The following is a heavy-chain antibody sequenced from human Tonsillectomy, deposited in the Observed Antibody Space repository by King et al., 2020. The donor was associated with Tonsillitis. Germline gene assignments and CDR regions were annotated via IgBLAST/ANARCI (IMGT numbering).Heavy chain of an antibody. Sequence: VTLKESGPALVKPTQTLTLTCTFSGFSLSTSGMCVSWIRQPPGKALEWLALIDWDDDKYYSTSLKTRLTISKDTSKNQVVLTMTNMDPVDTATYYCARIRCSGSYHEGFDYWGQGTLVTVSS. CDR2: IDWDDDK. CDR3: ARIRCSGSYHEGFDY. V-gene: IGHV2-70*01. J-gene: IGHJ4*02. D-gene: IGHD1-26*01. CDR1: GFSLSTSGMC.